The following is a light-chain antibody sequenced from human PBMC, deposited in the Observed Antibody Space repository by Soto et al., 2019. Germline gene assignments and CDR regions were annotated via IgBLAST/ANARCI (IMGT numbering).Light chain of an antibody. CDR2: DVS. CDR1: SRKVGGYKY. Sequence: QSALTQPASVSGSPGQSIAFPCTGTSRKVGGYKYVSWYQQHPGKAPKLVIYDVSNRPSGVSDRFSGSKSGNTASLTISGLQAEDEGDFYCSSYTGTSTYVFRTGTKVTVL. V-gene: IGLV2-14*01. CDR3: SSYTGTSTYV. J-gene: IGLJ1*01.